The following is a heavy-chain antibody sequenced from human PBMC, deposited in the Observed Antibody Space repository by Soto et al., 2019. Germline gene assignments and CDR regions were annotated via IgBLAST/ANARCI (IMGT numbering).Heavy chain of an antibody. CDR1: GYTFTSYG. J-gene: IGHJ4*02. D-gene: IGHD3-9*01. V-gene: IGHV1-18*04. CDR3: ARDRGSTIFARVYFDY. Sequence: PSVKVSCQASGYTFTSYGISWVRQARRRGLEWMGWISAYSGNTNYAQKLQGRVTMTTDTSTSTAYRELRSLRSDDTAVYYCARDRGSTIFARVYFDYWGQGTLVTVSA. CDR2: ISAYSGNT.